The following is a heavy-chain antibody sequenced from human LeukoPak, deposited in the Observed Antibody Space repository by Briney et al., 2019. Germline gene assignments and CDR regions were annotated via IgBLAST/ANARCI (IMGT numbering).Heavy chain of an antibody. Sequence: PGGSLRLSCAASGFTFSSYAMHWVRQAPGKGLEWVAVISYDGSNKYYADSVKGRFTISRDNSKNTLYLQMNSLRAEDTAVYYCATQWGVVVPAANPDYWGQGTLVTVSS. CDR2: ISYDGSNK. V-gene: IGHV3-30-3*01. CDR3: ATQWGVVVPAANPDY. J-gene: IGHJ4*02. D-gene: IGHD2-2*01. CDR1: GFTFSSYA.